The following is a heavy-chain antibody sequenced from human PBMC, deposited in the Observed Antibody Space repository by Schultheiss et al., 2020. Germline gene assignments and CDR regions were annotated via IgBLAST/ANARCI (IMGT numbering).Heavy chain of an antibody. CDR1: GFTFQDYA. Sequence: SLRLSCAASGFTFQDYAMHWVRRAPGKGLEWVSGISWKSGSIAYADSVKGRFTISRDNSKNTLYLQMNSLRAEDTAVYYCAKEGYYGDLDFWGQGTLVTVSS. V-gene: IGHV3-9*01. CDR2: ISWKSGSI. CDR3: AKEGYYGDLDF. D-gene: IGHD4-17*01. J-gene: IGHJ4*02.